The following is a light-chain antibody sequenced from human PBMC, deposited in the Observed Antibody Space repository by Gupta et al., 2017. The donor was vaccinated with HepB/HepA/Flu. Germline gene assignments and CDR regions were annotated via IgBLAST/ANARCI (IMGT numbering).Light chain of an antibody. CDR1: NIGSKV. Sequence: SYVLSQPPSVSVAPGKTATITCGGNNIGSKVVHWYQQRPGQAPVLVVYDDTDRPSGISERFSGSNSGNTATLTISRVEAGDEADYYCQVWDTTSDHYVSGTGTQVTVL. CDR3: QVWDTTSDHYV. CDR2: DDT. V-gene: IGLV3-21*03. J-gene: IGLJ1*01.